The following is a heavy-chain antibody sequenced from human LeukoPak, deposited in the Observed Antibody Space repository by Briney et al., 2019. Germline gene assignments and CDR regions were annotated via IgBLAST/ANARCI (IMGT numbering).Heavy chain of an antibody. V-gene: IGHV1-2*06. CDR3: TRESGSYHGNDY. D-gene: IGHD1-26*01. Sequence: GASVKVSCKASGYTFTGYYMHWVRQPPGQGLEWMGRINPNNGGTNYAQKFQGRVTMTGDTSISTAYMELSSLRSDDTAVYYCTRESGSYHGNDYWGQGTLVTVSS. CDR1: GYTFTGYY. J-gene: IGHJ4*02. CDR2: INPNNGGT.